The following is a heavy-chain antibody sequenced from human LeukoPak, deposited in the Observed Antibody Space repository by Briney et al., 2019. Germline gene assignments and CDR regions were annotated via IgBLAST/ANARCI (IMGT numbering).Heavy chain of an antibody. V-gene: IGHV3-30*18. CDR1: RFTLSNYG. Sequence: GRSLRLSCAASRFTLSNYGMHWVRQAPGKGLEWVAVISYDGSNKYYADSVKGRFTISRDNSKNTLYLQINSLRAEDTAVYYCAKSSSSGWSLDYWGQGTLVTVSS. CDR2: ISYDGSNK. D-gene: IGHD6-19*01. CDR3: AKSSSSGWSLDY. J-gene: IGHJ4*02.